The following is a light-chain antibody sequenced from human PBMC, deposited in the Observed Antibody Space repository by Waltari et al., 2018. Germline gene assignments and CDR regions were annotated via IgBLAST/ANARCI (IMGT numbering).Light chain of an antibody. V-gene: IGKV1-39*01. J-gene: IGKJ2*01. CDR2: AAS. CDR3: QQSYSTPRT. CDR1: QSISSY. Sequence: IQITHSPSSLSASVVDRVTITCRARQSISSYLNWYQQKPGKAPKLLIYAASSLQSGVASRCSGRGSGTDSTITISSQQPEDFATYYCQQSYSTPRTFGQGTKLEIK.